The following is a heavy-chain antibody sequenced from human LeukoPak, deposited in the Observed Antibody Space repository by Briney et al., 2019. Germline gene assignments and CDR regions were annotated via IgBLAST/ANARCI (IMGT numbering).Heavy chain of an antibody. CDR1: GFTFSSYA. V-gene: IGHV3-30*04. CDR3: ARTMTTGDYPDAFDI. Sequence: GGSLRLSCAASGFTFSSYAMHWVRQAPGKGLEWVAVISYDGSNKYYADSVKGRFTTSRDNSKNTLYLQMNSLRAEDTAVYYCARTMTTGDYPDAFDIWGQGTMVTVSS. CDR2: ISYDGSNK. D-gene: IGHD4-17*01. J-gene: IGHJ3*02.